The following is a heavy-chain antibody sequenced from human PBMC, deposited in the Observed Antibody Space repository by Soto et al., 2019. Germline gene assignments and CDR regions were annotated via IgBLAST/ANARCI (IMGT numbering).Heavy chain of an antibody. Sequence: PGESLKISCEASGYSFTGYWIGWVRQMPGKGLEWMGIIHPGDSDTKYSPSFQGQVTISVDKSITTAYLQWSSLKASDTAMYYCARTPGPEVAASLEYYYFSGMDVWGQGTTVTVSS. J-gene: IGHJ6*02. V-gene: IGHV5-51*01. D-gene: IGHD2-15*01. CDR2: IHPGDSDT. CDR3: ARTPGPEVAASLEYYYFSGMDV. CDR1: GYSFTGYW.